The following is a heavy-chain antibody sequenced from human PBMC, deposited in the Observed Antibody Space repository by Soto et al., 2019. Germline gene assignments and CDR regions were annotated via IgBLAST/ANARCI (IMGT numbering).Heavy chain of an antibody. V-gene: IGHV1-3*01. D-gene: IGHD3-22*01. J-gene: IGHJ4*02. CDR2: INAGNGNT. CDR1: GYTFTSYA. Sequence: ASVKVSCKASGYTFTSYAMHWVRQAPGQRLEWIGWINAGNGNTKYSQKFQGRVTITRDTSASTAYMELSSLRSEDTAVYYCARDPSYYYDSSGYYWSYYFDYWGQGTLVTVSS. CDR3: ARDPSYYYDSSGYYWSYYFDY.